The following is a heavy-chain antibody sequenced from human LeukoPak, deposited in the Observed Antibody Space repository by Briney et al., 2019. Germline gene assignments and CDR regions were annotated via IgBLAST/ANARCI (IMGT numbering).Heavy chain of an antibody. CDR2: MNPNSGNT. D-gene: IGHD3-10*01. J-gene: IGHJ6*02. Sequence: ASVKVSCEASGYTFTSYDINWVRQATGQGLEWMGWMNPNSGNTGYAQKFQGRVTMTRNTSISTAYMELSSLRSEDTAVYYCARELGSLYYYYGMDVWGQGTTVTVSS. CDR1: GYTFTSYD. V-gene: IGHV1-8*01. CDR3: ARELGSLYYYYGMDV.